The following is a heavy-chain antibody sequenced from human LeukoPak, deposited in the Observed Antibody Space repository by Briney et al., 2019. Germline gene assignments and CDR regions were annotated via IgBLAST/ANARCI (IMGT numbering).Heavy chain of an antibody. CDR2: ISSSSGTI. J-gene: IGHJ4*02. V-gene: IGHV3-48*01. CDR3: ARENPEYYYDSSGYYDY. CDR1: GIIFNNYN. Sequence: GGSLRLSCEASGIIFNNYNMNWVRQAPGKGLEWISYISSSSGTIYYADSVKGRFTISRDNARDSLYLQMNSLRAEDTAVYYCARENPEYYYDSSGYYDYWGQGTLVTVSS. D-gene: IGHD3-22*01.